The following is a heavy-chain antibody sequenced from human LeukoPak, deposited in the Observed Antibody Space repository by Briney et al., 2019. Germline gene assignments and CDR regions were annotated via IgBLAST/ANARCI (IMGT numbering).Heavy chain of an antibody. CDR3: ARSSHYDILTGYSEEDAFDI. D-gene: IGHD3-9*01. CDR2: IYSGGST. Sequence: GFPSTSCAASGFTVSSNYMRWGRPAPGKGVEWVSVIYSGGSTDYADSVKGRFTISRDNSKNTLYLQMNSLRVEDTAVYYCARSSHYDILTGYSEEDAFDIWGQGTMVTVSS. V-gene: IGHV3-53*01. J-gene: IGHJ3*02. CDR1: GFTVSSNY.